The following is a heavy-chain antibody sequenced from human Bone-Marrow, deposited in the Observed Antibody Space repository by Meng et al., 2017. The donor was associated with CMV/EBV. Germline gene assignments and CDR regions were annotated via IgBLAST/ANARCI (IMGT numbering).Heavy chain of an antibody. D-gene: IGHD3-22*01. CDR3: AKDSASGLFDY. V-gene: IGHV3-33*06. J-gene: IGHJ4*02. CDR1: GFTFTTYG. Sequence: GGSLRLSCAASGFTFTTYGMHGVRQAPGKGLEWVAIIWYDGSNEYYADSVKGRFTISRDNAKNTLYLQMTSMRAEDTAVYYCAKDSASGLFDYWGQGTLVTVSS. CDR2: IWYDGSNE.